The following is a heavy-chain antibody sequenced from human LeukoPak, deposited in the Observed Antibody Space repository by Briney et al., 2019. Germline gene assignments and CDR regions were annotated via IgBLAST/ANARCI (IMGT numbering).Heavy chain of an antibody. CDR2: IWYDGSNK. Sequence: PGGSLRLSCAASGFTFSSYGMHWVRQAPGKGLEWVAVIWYDGSNKYYADSVKGRFTISRDNSKNTLYLQMNSLRAEDTAVYYCARDRGSRIAAAANWFDPWGQGTLVTVSS. CDR3: ARDRGSRIAAAANWFDP. V-gene: IGHV3-33*01. CDR1: GFTFSSYG. J-gene: IGHJ5*02. D-gene: IGHD6-13*01.